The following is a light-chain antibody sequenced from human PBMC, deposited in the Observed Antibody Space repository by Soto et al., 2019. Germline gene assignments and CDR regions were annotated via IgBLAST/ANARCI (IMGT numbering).Light chain of an antibody. CDR1: QDISNY. CDR3: QQYDNLPWT. CDR2: DAS. Sequence: DIQMTQSPSTLSASVGDSVTITCQASQDISNYLNWYQQKPGKAPKLLIYDASNLETGVPSRFSGSGSGTDFTFTISSLQPEDIATYYCQQYDNLPWTVGQGTKVDIK. J-gene: IGKJ1*01. V-gene: IGKV1-33*01.